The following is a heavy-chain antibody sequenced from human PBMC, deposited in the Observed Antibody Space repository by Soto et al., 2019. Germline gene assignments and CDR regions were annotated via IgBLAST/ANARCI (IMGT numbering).Heavy chain of an antibody. Sequence: QITLKESAPALVKPTETLTLTCSFSGFSLTKSGVDVGWVRQPPQKALEWLALIYWDGDKRYNPSLRSRLTITKDTSRSQVVLTMTNMDPVDTATYFCAHRSWDYHGSGNYNWFDPWGQGTLVTVSS. CDR3: AHRSWDYHGSGNYNWFDP. V-gene: IGHV2-5*02. J-gene: IGHJ5*02. D-gene: IGHD3-10*01. CDR1: GFSLTKSGVD. CDR2: IYWDGDK.